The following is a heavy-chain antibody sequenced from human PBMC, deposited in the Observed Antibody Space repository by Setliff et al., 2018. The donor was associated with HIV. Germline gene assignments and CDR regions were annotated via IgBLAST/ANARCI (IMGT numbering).Heavy chain of an antibody. CDR3: ATXXGFXXXXXXXX. D-gene: IGHD2-15*01. V-gene: IGHV3-7*01. J-gene: IGHJ4*02. CDR2: IKQDGSXX. Sequence: SLRLSCVASGLPXYNYWMTWLRRAPGRGLEWVANIKQDGSXXHYIESVRGRFXXXRDNAKNSVFLQMXXLRXEDXGVXXXATXXGFXXXXXXXXWGQGT. CDR1: GLPXYNYW.